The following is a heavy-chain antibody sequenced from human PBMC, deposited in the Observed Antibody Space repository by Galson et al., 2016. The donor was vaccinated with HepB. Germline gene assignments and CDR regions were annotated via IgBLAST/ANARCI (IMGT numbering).Heavy chain of an antibody. CDR2: IGRDSNTM. CDR1: GFTFNSYS. CDR3: ATLLGVDV. Sequence: SLRLSCAASGFTFNSYSMNWVRQAPGKGLEWLSYIGRDSNTMYYADSVKGRFTISRDNAKSSLYLQVNSLTAEDTAVYHCATLLGVDVWGQGTTVLVSS. J-gene: IGHJ6*02. V-gene: IGHV3-48*04.